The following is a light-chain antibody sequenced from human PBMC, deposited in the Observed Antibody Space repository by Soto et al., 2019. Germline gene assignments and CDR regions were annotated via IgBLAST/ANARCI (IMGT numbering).Light chain of an antibody. V-gene: IGKV3-20*01. J-gene: IGKJ1*01. CDR3: HQYSSSPPT. Sequence: EIVLTQSPGTLSLSPGERATLSCRASQSVSSSYLAWYQQKPGQAPRLLIYDASSRATGIPDRFSASGSGTDFTLTISRLEPEDFAVYFCHQYSSSPPTFGQGTKVDIK. CDR1: QSVSSSY. CDR2: DAS.